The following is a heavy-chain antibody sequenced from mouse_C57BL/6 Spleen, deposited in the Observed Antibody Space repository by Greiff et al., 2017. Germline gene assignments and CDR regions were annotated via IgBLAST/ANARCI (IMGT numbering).Heavy chain of an antibody. J-gene: IGHJ4*01. CDR3: HYYGSSYGAMDY. CDR1: GYTFTSYW. CDR2: IHPNSGST. D-gene: IGHD1-1*01. V-gene: IGHV1-64*01. Sequence: QVQLKQPGAELVKPGASVKLSCKASGYTFTSYWMHWVKQRPGQGLEWIGMIHPNSGSTNYNEKFKSKATLTVDKSSSTAYMQLSSLTSEDSAVYYCHYYGSSYGAMDYWGQGTSVTVSS.